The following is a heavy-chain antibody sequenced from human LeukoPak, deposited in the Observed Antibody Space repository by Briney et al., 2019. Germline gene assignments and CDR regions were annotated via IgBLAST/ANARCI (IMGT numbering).Heavy chain of an antibody. V-gene: IGHV3-23*01. D-gene: IGHD3-10*01. Sequence: PGGSLRLSCAASGFTFSSFAMNWVRQAPGKGLEWVSIISGSGDTTHYTDSVKGRFTVSRDNSKNTLYLQMSSLRVDDTAVYYCAKGRAGMVRGVCDYWGQGTLVTVSS. CDR3: AKGRAGMVRGVCDY. J-gene: IGHJ4*02. CDR1: GFTFSSFA. CDR2: ISGSGDTT.